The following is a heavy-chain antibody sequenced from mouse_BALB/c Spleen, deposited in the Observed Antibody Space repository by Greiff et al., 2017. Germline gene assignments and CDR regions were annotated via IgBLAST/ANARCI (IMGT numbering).Heavy chain of an antibody. CDR3: AIGGDYDGGPYYCGY. Sequence: QVQLQQSGTELVRPGVSVKISCKCSGYTFTDYAMHWVKQSHAKSLEWIGVISTYYGDANYNQKFKGKATMTVDKSSSTAYMELARLTSEDSAIYYCAIGGDYDGGPYYCGYWAQGTTLTVSS. J-gene: IGHJ2*01. CDR2: ISTYYGDA. D-gene: IGHD2-4*01. CDR1: GYTFTDYA. V-gene: IGHV1S137*01.